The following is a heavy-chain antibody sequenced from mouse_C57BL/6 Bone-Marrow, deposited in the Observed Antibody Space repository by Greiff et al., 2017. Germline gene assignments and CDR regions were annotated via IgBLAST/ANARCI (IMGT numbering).Heavy chain of an antibody. D-gene: IGHD1-1*01. Sequence: VQLKESGPGLAKPSQTLSLTCSVTGYSITSDYWNWIRKFPGNKLEYMGYISYSGSTYYNPSHKSRISITRDTSKNQYYLQLNSVTTEDTATDYCAKHYYGEGYFDYWGQGTTLTVSS. V-gene: IGHV3-8*01. CDR3: AKHYYGEGYFDY. CDR1: GYSITSDY. CDR2: ISYSGST. J-gene: IGHJ2*01.